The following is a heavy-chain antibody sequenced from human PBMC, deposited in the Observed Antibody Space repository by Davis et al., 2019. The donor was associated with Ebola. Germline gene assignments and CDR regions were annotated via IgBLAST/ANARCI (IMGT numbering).Heavy chain of an antibody. V-gene: IGHV3-33*01. Sequence: PGGSLRLSCAASGFIFSAYAMHWVRQAPGKGLEWVAVIWFDGSYKYYADSVKGRFTISRDDSKNTLYLQMNSLRAEDTAVYYCARDEDVPYFFYVWGQGALVIVSS. D-gene: IGHD2-15*01. CDR2: IWFDGSYK. CDR3: ARDEDVPYFFYV. CDR1: GFIFSAYA. J-gene: IGHJ4*02.